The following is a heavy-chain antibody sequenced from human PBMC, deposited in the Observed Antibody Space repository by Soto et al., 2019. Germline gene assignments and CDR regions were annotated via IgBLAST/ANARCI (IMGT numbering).Heavy chain of an antibody. V-gene: IGHV3-23*01. CDR2: IGESGSGT. Sequence: EVHLLESGGGLVQPGGPLRLSCAAAGFTFRNYAMSWFRETPGTGLEWVSGIGESGSGTYYSNSARGRFAVSRHHSKGTLYLQMNGLEVGDTAIYYCVKDWAMGGPQHLWGQGPLVTVSS. CDR3: VKDWAMGGPQHL. J-gene: IGHJ5*02. CDR1: GFTFRNYA. D-gene: IGHD2-8*01.